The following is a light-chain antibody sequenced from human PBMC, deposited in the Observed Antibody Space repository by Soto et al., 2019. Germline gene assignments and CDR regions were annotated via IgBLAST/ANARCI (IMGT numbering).Light chain of an antibody. V-gene: IGLV2-8*01. Sequence: QSVLTQPPSASGSPGQSVTISCTGTSSDVGAYNYVSWYQQHPGKVPKLMVYEVNKRPSGVPDRFSGSKSGNTASLTVSGLQAEDEAEYYCTSYAGGNNIFGTGTKLTVL. J-gene: IGLJ1*01. CDR3: TSYAGGNNI. CDR1: SSDVGAYNY. CDR2: EVN.